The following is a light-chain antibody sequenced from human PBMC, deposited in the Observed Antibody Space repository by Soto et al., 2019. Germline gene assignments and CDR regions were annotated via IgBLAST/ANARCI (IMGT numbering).Light chain of an antibody. Sequence: DIQMTQSPASLAASVGDRVTITCRASQDIKNYLNWYQQKPGKAPKLLSYDASNLEIGVPSRFSGSGSGTHFIFTISSLQPDDIATYYCQQYDHFLTFGGGTKVEF. CDR2: DAS. V-gene: IGKV1-33*01. CDR3: QQYDHFLT. J-gene: IGKJ4*01. CDR1: QDIKNY.